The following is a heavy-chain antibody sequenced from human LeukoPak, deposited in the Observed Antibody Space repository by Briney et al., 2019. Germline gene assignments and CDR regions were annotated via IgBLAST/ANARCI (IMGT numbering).Heavy chain of an antibody. Sequence: ASVKVSCKASGYTFTSYDINWVRHATGQGLEWMGWMNPNSGNTGYAQKFQGGVTMTRNTSISTAYMELSSLRSEDTAVYYCARVGSSGWYYYYGMDVWGQGTTVTVSS. V-gene: IGHV1-8*01. CDR1: GYTFTSYD. J-gene: IGHJ6*02. CDR2: MNPNSGNT. CDR3: ARVGSSGWYYYYGMDV. D-gene: IGHD6-19*01.